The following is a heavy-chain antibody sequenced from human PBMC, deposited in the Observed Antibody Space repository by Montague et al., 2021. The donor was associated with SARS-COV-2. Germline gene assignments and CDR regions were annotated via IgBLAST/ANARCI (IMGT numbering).Heavy chain of an antibody. CDR2: ISYEGSKK. J-gene: IGHJ4*02. D-gene: IGHD3-3*01. CDR1: GFIFTNHG. CDR3: AKASGVFHNDLFLGPGH. Sequence: SLRLSCAASGFIFTNHGMHWVRQAAGKGLEWVALISYEGSKKSYXDSVKGRFTVSRDNSKNTLYLQMDSLRTEDTAVYYCAKASGVFHNDLFLGPGHWGQGTLVTVS. V-gene: IGHV3-30*18.